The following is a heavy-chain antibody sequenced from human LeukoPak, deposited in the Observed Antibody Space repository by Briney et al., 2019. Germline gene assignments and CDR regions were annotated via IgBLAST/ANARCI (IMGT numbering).Heavy chain of an antibody. CDR3: ATVYSGSWSGGTDFDY. J-gene: IGHJ4*02. Sequence: SETLSSAGPAPGGPISSSSYTGGWFRHPPGKGLKWIGSIYYSGSTYYNPSLKSRVTISVDTCKNQFSLKLSSVTAADTAVYYCATVYSGSWSGGTDFDYWGQGTLVTVSS. CDR1: GGPISSSSYT. D-gene: IGHD6-13*01. V-gene: IGHV4-39*01. CDR2: IYYSGST.